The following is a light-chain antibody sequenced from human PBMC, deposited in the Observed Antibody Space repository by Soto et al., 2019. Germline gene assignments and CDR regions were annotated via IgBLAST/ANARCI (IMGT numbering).Light chain of an antibody. V-gene: IGLV1-44*01. CDR1: SSNIGNNY. CDR2: SNN. J-gene: IGLJ3*02. Sequence: QSVLTQPPSVSAAPGQKVTISCSGSSSNIGNNYVSWYQQLPGTVPKLLIYSNNQRPSGVPDRFSGSKSGTSASLAISGLQSEDEADYYCAAWDDSLNGWVFGGGTKLTVL. CDR3: AAWDDSLNGWV.